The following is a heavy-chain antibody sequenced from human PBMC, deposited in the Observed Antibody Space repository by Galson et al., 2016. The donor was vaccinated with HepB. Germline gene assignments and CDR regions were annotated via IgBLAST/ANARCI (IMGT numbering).Heavy chain of an antibody. D-gene: IGHD5-12*01. CDR3: VLVASIEC. J-gene: IGHJ4*02. Sequence: SLRLSCAATGISVSSHYMTWVRQAPGKGLEWVSVIYPDGSTYFADSVKGRFTISRDNSKNTLYLQMSSLRAEDTAFYHCVLVASIECWGQGTLVRVSS. CDR2: IYPDGST. V-gene: IGHV3-66*01. CDR1: GISVSSHY.